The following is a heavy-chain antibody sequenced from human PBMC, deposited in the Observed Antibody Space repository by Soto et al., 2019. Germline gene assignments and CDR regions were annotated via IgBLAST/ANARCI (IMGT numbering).Heavy chain of an antibody. V-gene: IGHV1-18*01. CDR2: ISAYNGNT. CDR1: GYTFTSYG. CDR3: ARSLAYYDFWSGYYWGYYYYGMDV. Sequence: QVQLVQSGAEVKKPGASVKVSCKASGYTFTSYGISWVRQAPGQGLEWMGWISAYNGNTNYAQKRQGRVTMTTDTSTSTAYMELRSLRSDDTAVYYCARSLAYYDFWSGYYWGYYYYGMDVWGQGTTVTVSS. J-gene: IGHJ6*02. D-gene: IGHD3-3*01.